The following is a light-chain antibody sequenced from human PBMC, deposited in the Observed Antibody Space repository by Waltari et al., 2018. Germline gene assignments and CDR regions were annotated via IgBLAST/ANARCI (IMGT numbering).Light chain of an antibody. Sequence: DIVMTQSPESLAVSLGESATLNRTSRQSVLNTSNNKNYLAWYQQKPGQPPKLLIYWASTRESGVPDRFSGSGSGTDFTLTISSLQAEDVAVYYCQQYYTTLRTFGQGTKVEIK. J-gene: IGKJ1*01. CDR3: QQYYTTLRT. CDR1: QSVLNTSNNKNY. V-gene: IGKV4-1*01. CDR2: WAS.